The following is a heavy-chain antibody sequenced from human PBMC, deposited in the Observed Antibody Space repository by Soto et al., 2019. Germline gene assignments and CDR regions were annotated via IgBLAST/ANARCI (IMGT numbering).Heavy chain of an antibody. CDR2: IYYSGST. J-gene: IGHJ6*03. Sequence: SETLSLTCTVSGGSISSSSYYWGWIRQPPGKGLEWIGSIYYSGSTYYNPSLKSRVTISVDTSKNQFSLRLSSVTAADTAVYYCARILNYYYYMDVWGKGTTVTV. CDR1: GGSISSSSYY. CDR3: ARILNYYYYMDV. V-gene: IGHV4-39*01.